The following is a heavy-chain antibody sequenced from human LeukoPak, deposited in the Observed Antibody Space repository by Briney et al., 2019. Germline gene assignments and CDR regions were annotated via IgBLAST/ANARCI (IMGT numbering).Heavy chain of an antibody. CDR2: IRSKANSYAT. J-gene: IGHJ4*02. V-gene: IGHV3-73*01. CDR3: TRFTQLLAAGIDY. CDR1: GFTFSGSA. D-gene: IGHD2-2*01. Sequence: PGGSLRLSRAASGFTFSGSAMHWVRQAPGKGLEWVGRIRSKANSYATAYAASVKGRFTISRDDSKNTAYLQMNSLKTEDTAVYYCTRFTQLLAAGIDYWGQGTLVTVSS.